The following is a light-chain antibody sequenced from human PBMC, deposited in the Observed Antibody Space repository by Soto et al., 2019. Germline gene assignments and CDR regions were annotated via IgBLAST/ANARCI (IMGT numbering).Light chain of an antibody. CDR2: RAS. CDR3: QQYGSSPWT. J-gene: IGKJ1*01. V-gene: IGKV1-5*03. CDR1: QSINSW. Sequence: DIPMTQSPSTLSASAGDRVTITCRASQSINSWLAWYQQIPGKAPKILIYRASSLESGVPSRFSGSESGTEFTLTISSLQPDDFAVYYCQQYGSSPWTFGQGTKVEIK.